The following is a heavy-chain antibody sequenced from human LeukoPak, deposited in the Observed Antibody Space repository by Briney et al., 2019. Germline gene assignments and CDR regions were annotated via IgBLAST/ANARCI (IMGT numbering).Heavy chain of an antibody. CDR1: GFTFSSYA. J-gene: IGHJ4*02. CDR2: ISGSGGST. V-gene: IGHV3-23*01. CDR3: AKDQVWIVVGSFDY. D-gene: IGHD3-22*01. Sequence: GGSLTLSCAASGFTFSSYAMSWVRQAPGKGLEWVSGISGSGGSTYYADSVKGRFTISRDNSKNTLYLQMTSLSAEDTAVYYCAKDQVWIVVGSFDYWGQGTLVTVSS.